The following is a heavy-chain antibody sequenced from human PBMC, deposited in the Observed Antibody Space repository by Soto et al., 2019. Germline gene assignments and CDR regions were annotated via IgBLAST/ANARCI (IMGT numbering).Heavy chain of an antibody. CDR3: AKIAELRAVTTSGLDP. CDR2: ISYDGSNK. Sequence: QVQLVESGGGVVQPGRSLRLSCAASGFTFSSYGMHWVRQAPGKGLEWVAVISYDGSNKYYADSVKGRFTISRDNSKNTLYLQMNSLRAEDTAVYYCAKIAELRAVTTSGLDPWGQGTLVTVSS. D-gene: IGHD4-17*01. J-gene: IGHJ5*02. V-gene: IGHV3-30*18. CDR1: GFTFSSYG.